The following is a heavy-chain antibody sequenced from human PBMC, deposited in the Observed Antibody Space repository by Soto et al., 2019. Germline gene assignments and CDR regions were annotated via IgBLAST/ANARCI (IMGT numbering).Heavy chain of an antibody. V-gene: IGHV4-34*01. CDR1: CGSFSGYY. CDR3: ARGGCSSTSCYPYYFDY. J-gene: IGHJ4*02. CDR2: INHSGST. D-gene: IGHD2-2*01. Sequence: PSETLSLTCAVYCGSFSGYYWSWIRQPPGKGLEWIGEINHSGSTNYNPSLKSRVTISVDTSKNQFSLKLSSVTAADTAVYYCARGGCSSTSCYPYYFDYWGQGTLVTV.